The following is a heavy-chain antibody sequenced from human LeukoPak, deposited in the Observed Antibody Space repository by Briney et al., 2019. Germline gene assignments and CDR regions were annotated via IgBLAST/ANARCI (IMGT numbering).Heavy chain of an antibody. D-gene: IGHD3-22*01. CDR3: AHSRYYYDSSGYDFDY. Sequence: TLSLTCTVSGGSISNYYWSWIRQPPGKALEWLGVIYWDDDKRYSPSLKSRLTITKDTSKNQVVLTMTDMDPVDTATYYCAHSRYYYDSSGYDFDYWGQGTLVTVSS. V-gene: IGHV2-5*08. CDR2: IYWDDDK. J-gene: IGHJ4*02. CDR1: GGSISNYYW.